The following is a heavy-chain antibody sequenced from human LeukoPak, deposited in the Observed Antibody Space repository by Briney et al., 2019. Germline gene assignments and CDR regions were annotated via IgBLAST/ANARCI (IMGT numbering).Heavy chain of an antibody. CDR3: ARPDSSGYYSFYFDY. CDR1: GFSFSSYS. Sequence: GGSLRLSCAASGFSFSSYSMNWVRQAPGKGLEWVSYISSSSSTRYYADSVQGRFTISRDNAKNSVYLQMDSLRAEDTAVYYCARPDSSGYYSFYFDYWGQGTLVTVSS. D-gene: IGHD3-22*01. CDR2: ISSSSSTR. V-gene: IGHV3-48*04. J-gene: IGHJ4*02.